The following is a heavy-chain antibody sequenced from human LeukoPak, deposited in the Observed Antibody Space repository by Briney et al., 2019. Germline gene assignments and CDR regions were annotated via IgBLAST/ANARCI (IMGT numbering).Heavy chain of an antibody. D-gene: IGHD3-22*01. V-gene: IGHV4-4*02. Sequence: SGILSLTCAVSGGSISSSNWWSWVRQPPGKGLEWIGEIYHTGTIKYNPSLKSRVTISVDKSKNQFSLNLISVTAADTAVYYCARDGSEDYYDRSGYYTFFDSWGQGTLVTVSS. CDR1: GGSISSSNW. J-gene: IGHJ4*02. CDR3: ARDGSEDYYDRSGYYTFFDS. CDR2: IYHTGTI.